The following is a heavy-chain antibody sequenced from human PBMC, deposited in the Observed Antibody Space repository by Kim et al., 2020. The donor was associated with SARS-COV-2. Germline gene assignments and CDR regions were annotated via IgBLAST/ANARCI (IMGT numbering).Heavy chain of an antibody. Sequence: ASVKVSCKASGYTFTSYGISWVRQAPGQGLEWMGWISAYNGNTNYAQKLQGRVTMTTDTSTSTAYMELRSLRSDDTAVYYCASVRFDYVWGSYPIPLYGMDVWGQGTTVTVSS. J-gene: IGHJ6*02. V-gene: IGHV1-18*04. D-gene: IGHD3-16*02. CDR3: ASVRFDYVWGSYPIPLYGMDV. CDR1: GYTFTSYG. CDR2: ISAYNGNT.